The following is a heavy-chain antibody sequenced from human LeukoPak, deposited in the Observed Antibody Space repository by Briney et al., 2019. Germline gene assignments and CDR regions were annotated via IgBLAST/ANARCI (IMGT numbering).Heavy chain of an antibody. V-gene: IGHV4-34*01. CDR2: VYHSGAT. J-gene: IGHJ3*01. Sequence: SETLSLTCAVYGGSFSGYYWSWIRQPPGKGLEWIGEVYHSGATNYNPSLKSRVTISVDKSKNQFSLSLTSVTAADTAVYYCARDDTSGYHLNAFNFGGQGTMVTVSS. D-gene: IGHD3-22*01. CDR3: ARDDTSGYHLNAFNF. CDR1: GGSFSGYY.